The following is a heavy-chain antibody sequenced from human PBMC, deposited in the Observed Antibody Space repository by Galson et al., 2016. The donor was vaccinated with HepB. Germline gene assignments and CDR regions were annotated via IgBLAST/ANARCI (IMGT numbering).Heavy chain of an antibody. D-gene: IGHD3-22*01. CDR2: IIPMFGPFGTA. CDR3: ARDLASSGYSTHHNVFDI. J-gene: IGHJ3*02. CDR1: GDTLNTYG. V-gene: IGHV1-69*13. Sequence: SVKVSCKASGDTLNTYGINWVRLALGQGLEWMGGIIPMFGPFGTANYAQKFQGRVTFTADESTTTTDTELSSLSSEDTAVYYCARDLASSGYSTHHNVFDIWGPGTMVTVSS.